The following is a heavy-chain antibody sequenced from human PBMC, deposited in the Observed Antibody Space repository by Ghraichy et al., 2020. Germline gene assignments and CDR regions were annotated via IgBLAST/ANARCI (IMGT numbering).Heavy chain of an antibody. V-gene: IGHV3-23*01. J-gene: IGHJ4*02. Sequence: GGSLRLSCAASGFTFSSYAMSWVRQAPGKGLEWVSAISGSGGSTYYADSVKGRFTISRDNSKNTLYLQMNSLRAEDTAVYYCAKDRDYDYVWGSYRQNYFDHWGQGTLVTVSS. CDR3: AKDRDYDYVWGSYRQNYFDH. CDR1: GFTFSSYA. D-gene: IGHD3-16*02. CDR2: ISGSGGST.